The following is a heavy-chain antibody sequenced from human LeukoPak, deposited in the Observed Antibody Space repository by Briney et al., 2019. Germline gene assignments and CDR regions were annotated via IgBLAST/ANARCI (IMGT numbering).Heavy chain of an antibody. J-gene: IGHJ4*02. Sequence: GASVKVSCKASGYTFTDYYIHWVRQAPGQGLEWMGWINPNSGGTNYAQKFQGRVTMTRDTSISAAYMDLSSLRSGDTAVYYCARHRSSGRDFDYWGQGTLVTVSS. CDR1: GYTFTDYY. V-gene: IGHV1-2*02. CDR3: ARHRSSGRDFDY. CDR2: INPNSGGT. D-gene: IGHD6-19*01.